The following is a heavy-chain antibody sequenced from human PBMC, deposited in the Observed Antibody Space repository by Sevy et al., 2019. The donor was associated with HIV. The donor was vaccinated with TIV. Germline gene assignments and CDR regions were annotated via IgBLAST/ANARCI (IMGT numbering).Heavy chain of an antibody. D-gene: IGHD6-6*01. V-gene: IGHV3-30*18. CDR2: ISYDGSNK. J-gene: IGHJ4*02. CDR3: AKGSSPPSSLAPDY. Sequence: GGSLRLSCAASGFTFSSYGMHWVRQAPGKGLEWVAVISYDGSNKYYAYSVKGRFTISRDNSKNTLYLQMNSLRAEDTAVYYCAKGSSPPSSLAPDYWGQGTLVTVSS. CDR1: GFTFSSYG.